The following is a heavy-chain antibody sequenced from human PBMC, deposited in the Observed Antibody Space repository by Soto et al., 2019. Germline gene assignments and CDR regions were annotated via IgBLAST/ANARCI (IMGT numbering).Heavy chain of an antibody. D-gene: IGHD1-1*01. V-gene: IGHV1-18*01. CDR1: GYGFTTYG. CDR2: IGAHNGNT. CDR3: ARGRYGDY. J-gene: IGHJ4*02. Sequence: QVHLVQSGAEVKKPGASVKVSCRGSGYGFTTYGITWVRQAPGQGLEWMAWIGAHNGNTNDAQKVQGRVTVTRDTSTSTAYMELRSLRYDDTAVYYCARGRYGDYWGQGALVTVSS.